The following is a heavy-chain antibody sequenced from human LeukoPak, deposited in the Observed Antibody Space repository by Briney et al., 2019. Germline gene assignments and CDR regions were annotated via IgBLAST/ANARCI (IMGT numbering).Heavy chain of an antibody. Sequence: PSETLSLTCTVSGGSISSSSYYWGWIRQPPGKGLEWIGSIYYSGSTYYNPSLKSRVTISVDTSKNQFSLKLSSVTAADTAVYYCAGGRRGFLEWSRSWFDPWGQGTLVTVSS. D-gene: IGHD3-3*01. V-gene: IGHV4-39*01. CDR3: AGGRRGFLEWSRSWFDP. CDR1: GGSISSSSYY. J-gene: IGHJ5*02. CDR2: IYYSGST.